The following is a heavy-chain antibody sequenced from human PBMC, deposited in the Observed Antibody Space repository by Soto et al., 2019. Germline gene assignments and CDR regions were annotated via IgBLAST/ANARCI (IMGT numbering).Heavy chain of an antibody. D-gene: IGHD4-17*01. CDR2: IYYTENT. CDR1: GGSINSRSYY. Sequence: PSETLSLTCTVSGGSINSRSYYWGWIRQSPGKGLEWIGNIYYTENTYYNPSLKSRVTISVDTSKNRFSLELSSVTAADTAVYYCARTSYGDYLYYFDSWGQGTLVTVSS. J-gene: IGHJ4*02. V-gene: IGHV4-39*01. CDR3: ARTSYGDYLYYFDS.